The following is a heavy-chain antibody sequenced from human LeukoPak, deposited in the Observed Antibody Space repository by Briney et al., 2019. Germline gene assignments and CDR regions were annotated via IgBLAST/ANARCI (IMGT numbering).Heavy chain of an antibody. CDR2: IIPIFGTS. D-gene: IGHD6-19*01. Sequence: SVKVSCKASRGTFSSYAISWVRQAPGQGLEWMGGIIPIFGTSNYAQKFQGRVTITADESTSTAYMELSSLGSEDTAVYYCATSSAVADPYYFDYWGQGTLVTVSS. J-gene: IGHJ4*02. V-gene: IGHV1-69*13. CDR3: ATSSAVADPYYFDY. CDR1: RGTFSSYA.